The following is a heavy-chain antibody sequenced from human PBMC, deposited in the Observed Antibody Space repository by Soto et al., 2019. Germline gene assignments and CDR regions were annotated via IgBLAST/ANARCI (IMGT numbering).Heavy chain of an antibody. V-gene: IGHV3-33*01. J-gene: IGHJ4*02. CDR2: IWYDGSNK. CDR1: GFTFSSYG. Sequence: PGGSLRLSCAASGFTFSSYGMHWVRQAPGKGLEWVAVIWYDGSNKYYADSVKGRFTTSRDNSKNTLYLQMNSLRAEDTAVYYCAREDYYYDSSGYSYYFDYWGQGTLVTVSS. D-gene: IGHD3-22*01. CDR3: AREDYYYDSSGYSYYFDY.